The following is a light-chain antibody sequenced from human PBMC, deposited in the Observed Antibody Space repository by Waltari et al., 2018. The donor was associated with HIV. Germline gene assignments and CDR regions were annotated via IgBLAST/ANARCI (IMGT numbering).Light chain of an antibody. CDR3: QQYNNRPWT. CDR1: QSVSSN. Sequence: EIVMTQSPATLSVSPGERATLSCRASQSVSSNLAWYQQKPGQAPRLLMYGASTRATGIPARFSGIGSGTEFTLTISSLQSEDFAVYYCQQYNNRPWTFGQGTTVEIK. J-gene: IGKJ1*01. CDR2: GAS. V-gene: IGKV3D-15*01.